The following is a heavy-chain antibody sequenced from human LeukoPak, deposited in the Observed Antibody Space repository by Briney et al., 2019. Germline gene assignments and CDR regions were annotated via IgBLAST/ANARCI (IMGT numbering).Heavy chain of an antibody. Sequence: SETPSLTCAVYGGSFSGYYWSWIRQPPGKGLEYIGEINHSGSPNYKPPLKSRVTISIDTSKNQFSLKLSSVTAADTAVYYCARREEYYYDSSGYLDYWGQGTLVTVSS. D-gene: IGHD3-22*01. CDR3: ARREEYYYDSSGYLDY. V-gene: IGHV4-34*01. CDR2: INHSGSP. CDR1: GGSFSGYY. J-gene: IGHJ4*02.